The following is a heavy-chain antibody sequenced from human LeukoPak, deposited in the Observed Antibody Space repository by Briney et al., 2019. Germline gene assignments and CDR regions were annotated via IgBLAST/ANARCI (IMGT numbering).Heavy chain of an antibody. CDR3: ATDLGVAATRGVY. CDR2: FDPEDGEK. V-gene: IGHV1-24*01. Sequence: ASVKVSCKVSGYTLTELSMHWVRQAPGKGLEWVGGFDPEDGEKNYAHKFQGRVTMTEDTSTDTAYMELSSLRSEDTGVYYCATDLGVAATRGVYWGQGTLVIVSS. J-gene: IGHJ4*02. CDR1: GYTLTELS. D-gene: IGHD6-19*01.